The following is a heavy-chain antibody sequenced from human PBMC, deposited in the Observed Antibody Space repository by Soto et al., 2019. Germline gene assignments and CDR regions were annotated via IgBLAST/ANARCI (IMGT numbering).Heavy chain of an antibody. CDR1: GYTFTGYY. D-gene: IGHD3-10*01. J-gene: IGHJ6*02. CDR2: INPNSGGT. V-gene: IGHV1-2*04. CDR3: ARGGPYYYGSGSYRAYYGMDV. Sequence: GASVKVSCKASGYTFTGYYMHWVRQAPGQGLEWMGWINPNSGGTNYAQKFQGWVTMTRDTSISTAYMELSRLRSDDTAVYYCARGGPYYYGSGSYRAYYGMDVWGQGTTVTVSS.